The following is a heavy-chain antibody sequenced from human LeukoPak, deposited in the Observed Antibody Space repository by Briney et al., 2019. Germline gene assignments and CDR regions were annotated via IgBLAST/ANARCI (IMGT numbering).Heavy chain of an antibody. D-gene: IGHD4-17*01. J-gene: IGHJ4*02. Sequence: PGGSLRLSRAASGFTFSSNHMTWVRQAPGKGLEWVSVIYSGGSTYYADSVKGRFTISRDNSKNTLYLQMNSLRAEDTAMYYCARGLMEVTTIYFANWGRGTLVTVSS. CDR2: IYSGGST. CDR3: ARGLMEVTTIYFAN. CDR1: GFTFSSNH. V-gene: IGHV3-53*01.